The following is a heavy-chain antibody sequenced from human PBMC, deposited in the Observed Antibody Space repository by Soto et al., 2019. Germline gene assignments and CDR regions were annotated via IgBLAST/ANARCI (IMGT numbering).Heavy chain of an antibody. D-gene: IGHD4-4*01. CDR2: IYNSGTT. Sequence: SETLSLTCAVSGDSITSNHWNWIRQPPGRGLEWIGYIYNSGTTKYNPSLKSRVIISVDTSKNQLSLKLSSVTAADTAVYYCATVAMRTVSCGCDSWGKGPLVTVSS. CDR1: GDSITSNH. V-gene: IGHV4-59*01. J-gene: IGHJ5*01. CDR3: ATVAMRTVSCGCDS.